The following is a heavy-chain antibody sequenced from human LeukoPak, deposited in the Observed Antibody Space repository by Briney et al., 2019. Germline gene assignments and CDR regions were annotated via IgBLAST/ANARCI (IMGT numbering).Heavy chain of an antibody. V-gene: IGHV3-74*01. D-gene: IGHD2-2*01. CDR1: GFTSFSNYW. Sequence: GGSLRLSCAASGFTSFSNYWIHWVRQAPGKGLVWVSRIKGDGSGTIYADSVKGRFTISRDNARNTVCLQMNSLRVEDTAVYYCARDRNYQLSPPWGLGTLVTVSS. CDR3: ARDRNYQLSPP. J-gene: IGHJ4*02. CDR2: IKGDGSGT.